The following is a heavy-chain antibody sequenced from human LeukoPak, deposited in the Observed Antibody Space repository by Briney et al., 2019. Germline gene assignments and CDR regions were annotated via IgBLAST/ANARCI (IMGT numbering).Heavy chain of an antibody. CDR2: ISYDGSNK. Sequence: GGSLRLSCAASGFTFSSYGMHWVRQAPGKGLEWVAVISYDGSNKYYADSVKGRFTISRDNSKNTLYLQMNSLRAEDTAVYYCARNPHYYGSGSYYIYFDYWGQGTLVTVSS. V-gene: IGHV3-30*19. CDR3: ARNPHYYGSGSYYIYFDY. D-gene: IGHD3-10*01. CDR1: GFTFSSYG. J-gene: IGHJ4*02.